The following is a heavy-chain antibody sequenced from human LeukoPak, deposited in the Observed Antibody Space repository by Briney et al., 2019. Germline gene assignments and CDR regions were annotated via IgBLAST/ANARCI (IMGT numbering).Heavy chain of an antibody. CDR3: ARIGSHCSGTSCYGDY. CDR1: GVSFSDYY. Sequence: SETLSLTCAVYGVSFSDYYWSWIRQPPGKGLEWIGEINHGGSSDYNPSLRSRVTISVDASKNQFSLRLSSVTAADTAVYYCARIGSHCSGTSCYGDYWGQGALVTVS. D-gene: IGHD2-2*01. J-gene: IGHJ4*02. CDR2: INHGGSS. V-gene: IGHV4-34*01.